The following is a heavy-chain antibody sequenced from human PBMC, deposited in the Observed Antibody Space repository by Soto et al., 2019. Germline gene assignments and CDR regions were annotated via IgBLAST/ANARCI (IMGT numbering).Heavy chain of an antibody. CDR2: ITTYNGNR. D-gene: IGHD3-22*01. CDR1: GYTFKNYG. CDR3: ASPTYYYDSSGYSVAGYGMDV. J-gene: IGHJ6*02. V-gene: IGHV1-18*01. Sequence: ASVKVSCKASGYTFKNYGIKWVRQAPGQGLEWVGWITTYNGNRYSAEKFQGRVTMTTDTSTSTTYMELRSLRSEDTAVYYCASPTYYYDSSGYSVAGYGMDVWGQGTTVTVSS.